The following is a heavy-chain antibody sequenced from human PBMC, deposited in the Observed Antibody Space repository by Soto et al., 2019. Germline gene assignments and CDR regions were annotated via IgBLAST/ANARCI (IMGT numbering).Heavy chain of an antibody. D-gene: IGHD6-13*01. CDR2: MNPNSGNT. CDR1: GYTFTSYG. Sequence: SVKVSCKASGYTFTSYGINWVRQATGQGLEWMGWMNPNSGNTGYAQKFQGRVTMTRNTSISTAYMELSSLRSEDTAVYYCARRGYSSSWYYYYYYGMDVWGQGTTVTVSS. J-gene: IGHJ6*02. V-gene: IGHV1-8*01. CDR3: ARRGYSSSWYYYYYYGMDV.